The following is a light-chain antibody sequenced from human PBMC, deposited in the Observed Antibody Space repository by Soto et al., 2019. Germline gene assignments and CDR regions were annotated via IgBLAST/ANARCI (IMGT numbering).Light chain of an antibody. J-gene: IGKJ1*01. Sequence: IVWRQSPVTLSLSPRDTATLSCKASQSITGNYLAWHQQNPGQAPKLRIYGASTRAPGIPDRFNGSGSGTDFTLTISRMEADDVAVYHCHQYGSSVRAFGQGTKVDIK. CDR3: HQYGSSVRA. CDR1: QSITGNY. CDR2: GAS. V-gene: IGKV3-20*01.